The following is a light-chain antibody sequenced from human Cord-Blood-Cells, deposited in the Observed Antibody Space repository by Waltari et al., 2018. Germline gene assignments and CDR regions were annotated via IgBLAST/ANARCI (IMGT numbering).Light chain of an antibody. CDR3: MQSIHLPYT. V-gene: IGKV2-29*02. Sequence: DIVMTQTPLSLSVTPGQPASTSCKSSQSLLHSDGKTSLYWYLLKPGQSAQLLIYEVSSRVSGVPDRFSGSGSGTDSTQKISRVEAEDVGVYYCMQSIHLPYTFGQGTKLEIK. CDR1: QSLLHSDGKTS. J-gene: IGKJ2*01. CDR2: EVS.